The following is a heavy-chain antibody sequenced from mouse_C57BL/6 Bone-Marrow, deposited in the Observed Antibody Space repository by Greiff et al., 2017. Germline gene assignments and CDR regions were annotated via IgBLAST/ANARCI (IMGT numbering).Heavy chain of an antibody. CDR3: ARGGVGYFDY. Sequence: VQLQQPGAELVRPGSSVKLSCTASGYTFTSSWMHWVKQRPIQGLEWIGNIDPSDSETPYTQKFKDKATLTVDKSSSTDYMQLSSLTSEDSAVYYCARGGVGYFDYWGQGTTLTVSS. D-gene: IGHD1-1*02. J-gene: IGHJ2*01. V-gene: IGHV1-52*01. CDR2: IDPSDSET. CDR1: GYTFTSSW.